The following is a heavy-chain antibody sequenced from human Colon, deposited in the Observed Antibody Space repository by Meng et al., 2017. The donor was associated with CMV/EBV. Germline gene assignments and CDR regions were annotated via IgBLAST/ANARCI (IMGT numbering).Heavy chain of an antibody. CDR3: ARGRATGYFDF. CDR1: GFDFKFYA. J-gene: IGHJ4*02. Sequence: GESLKISCAASGFDFKFYAMTWVRQAPGKGLEWVSLISGNGINTYYADSVKGRFTISRDNSRNTVYLQMNGLTTEDTAVYYCARGRATGYFDFWGQGTLVTVSS. V-gene: IGHV3-23*01. CDR2: ISGNGINT. D-gene: IGHD1-26*01.